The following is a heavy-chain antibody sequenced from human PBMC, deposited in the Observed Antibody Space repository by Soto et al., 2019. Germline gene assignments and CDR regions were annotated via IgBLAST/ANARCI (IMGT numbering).Heavy chain of an antibody. CDR3: AGFSRSSAIFFP. CDR2: IKEDGSEK. V-gene: IGHV3-7*01. J-gene: IGHJ5*02. CDR1: GFMFSSYW. D-gene: IGHD6-6*01. Sequence: GGSLRLSCAASGFMFSSYWMSWVRQAPGKGLEWVANIKEDGSEKYYVDSVKGRFTISRDNAKNSLYLQMNSLRAEDTAVYYCAGFSRSSAIFFPWGQGTLVTVSS.